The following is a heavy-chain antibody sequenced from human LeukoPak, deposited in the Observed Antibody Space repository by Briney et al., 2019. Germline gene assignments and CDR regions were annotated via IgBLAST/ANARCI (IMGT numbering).Heavy chain of an antibody. CDR3: AKEAGRDGYNYADDAFDI. V-gene: IGHV3-23*01. J-gene: IGHJ3*02. CDR2: ISGSGGST. Sequence: GGSLRLSCAASGFTFSSYAMSWVRQAPEKGLEWVSAISGSGGSTYYADSVKGRFTISRDNSKNTLYLQMNSLRAEDTAVYYCAKEAGRDGYNYADDAFDIWGQGTMVTVSS. D-gene: IGHD5-24*01. CDR1: GFTFSSYA.